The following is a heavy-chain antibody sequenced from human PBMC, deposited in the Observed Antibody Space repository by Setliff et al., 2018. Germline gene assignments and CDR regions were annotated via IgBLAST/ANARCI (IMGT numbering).Heavy chain of an antibody. J-gene: IGHJ4*02. Sequence: SETLSLTCTVSGGSISSGSYYWSWIRQPAGKGLEWIGHIYTSGGTNYNPSLKSRVTISVDTSKNQFSLKLSSVTAADTALYYCTVYNTGSSKDHYWGQGTLVTVSS. CDR1: GGSISSGSYY. CDR2: IYTSGGT. V-gene: IGHV4-61*09. D-gene: IGHD2-8*02. CDR3: TVYNTGSSKDHY.